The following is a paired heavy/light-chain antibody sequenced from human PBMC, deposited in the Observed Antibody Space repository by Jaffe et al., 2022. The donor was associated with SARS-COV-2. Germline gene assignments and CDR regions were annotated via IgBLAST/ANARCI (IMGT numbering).Heavy chain of an antibody. CDR2: INHSGSA. J-gene: IGHJ6*03. V-gene: IGHV4-34*01. CDR3: ARNQWGSNVLYYYYHMDV. D-gene: IGHD2-8*01. CDR1: GGSFSGYY. Sequence: QVQLRQWGAGLLKSSETLSLTCAVSGGSFSGYYWAWIRQPPGKGLQWIAEINHSGSANYNPSLKSRVTVSVDMSKKQFSLQLTSVTAADTAVYYCARNQWGSNVLYYYYHMDVWGNGTTVTVSS.
Light chain of an antibody. V-gene: IGLV1-51*02. CDR2: ENN. J-gene: IGLJ2*01. CDR3: GTWDGSLGAGGV. Sequence: SVLTQPPSVSAAPGQKVTISCSGDGSNIGSSYVAWYQRFPGTAPKLLIYENNKRPSGIPDRFSGSKSGTSATLGITGLQTGDEADYYCGTWDGSLGAGGVFGGGTKLTVL. CDR1: GSNIGSSY.